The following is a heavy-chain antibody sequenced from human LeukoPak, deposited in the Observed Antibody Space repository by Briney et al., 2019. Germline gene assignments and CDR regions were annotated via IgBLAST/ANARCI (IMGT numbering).Heavy chain of an antibody. CDR2: IHHTGST. V-gene: IGHV4-30-2*01. CDR3: ARTPTYCGGDCYYFDP. CDR1: GGSISSSGYS. J-gene: IGHJ5*02. Sequence: SQTLSLTCAVSGGSISSSGYSWSWIRQPPGKGLEWIGYIHHTGSTYYNPSLKSRVTISVDRSKNQFSLKLSSVTAADTAIYFCARTPTYCGGDCYYFDPWGQGTLVTVSS. D-gene: IGHD2-21*02.